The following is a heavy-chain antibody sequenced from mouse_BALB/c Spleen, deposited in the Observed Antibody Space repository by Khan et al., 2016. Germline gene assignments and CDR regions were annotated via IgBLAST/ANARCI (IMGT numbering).Heavy chain of an antibody. CDR1: GYSITSGYY. J-gene: IGHJ4*01. D-gene: IGHD1-1*01. V-gene: IGHV3-6*02. CDR3: AISYYGSSYYYYAMDY. Sequence: EVQLQESGPGLVKPSQSLSLTCSVTGYSITSGYYWNWIRQFPGNKLEWMGYISYDGSNNYNPSLKNRISITRDTSKNQFFLKLKSVTTEDTATYYCAISYYGSSYYYYAMDYWGQGTSVTVSS. CDR2: ISYDGSN.